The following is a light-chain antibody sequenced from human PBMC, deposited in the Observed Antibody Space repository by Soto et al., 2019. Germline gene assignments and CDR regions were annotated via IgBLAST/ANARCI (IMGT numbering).Light chain of an antibody. Sequence: DIQMTQSPSSVSASVGDRLTITCRASQGIGSWLAWYQQKPGQAPKLLIYTASTLQSGVPSRFSGSGSGTDFTLTISSLQPEDFGTYYCQQANSFPLTFGGGTKVEIK. J-gene: IGKJ4*01. CDR1: QGIGSW. CDR3: QQANSFPLT. CDR2: TAS. V-gene: IGKV1-12*01.